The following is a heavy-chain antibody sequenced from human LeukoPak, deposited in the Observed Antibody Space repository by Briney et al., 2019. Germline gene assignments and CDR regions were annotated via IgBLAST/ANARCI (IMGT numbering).Heavy chain of an antibody. Sequence: GGSLRLSCAASGFTISSNYMNWVRQAPGKGLERVSVISTGGSAYYANSVKGRFTISRDYSKNTLYLQMNSLRAEDTAVYYCARVSGYSGYDTLDYWGQGTLVTVSS. D-gene: IGHD5-12*01. CDR1: GFTISSNY. J-gene: IGHJ4*02. V-gene: IGHV3-66*01. CDR2: ISTGGSA. CDR3: ARVSGYSGYDTLDY.